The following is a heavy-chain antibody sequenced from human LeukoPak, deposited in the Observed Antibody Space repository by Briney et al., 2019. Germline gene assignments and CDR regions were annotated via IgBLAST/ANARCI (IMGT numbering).Heavy chain of an antibody. D-gene: IGHD6-13*01. J-gene: IGHJ4*02. CDR2: IYYSGST. V-gene: IGHV4-59*01. CDR1: GGSISSYY. CDR3: ARNLIPEQLVLNF. Sequence: SETLSLTCTVSGGSISSYYWSWIRQPPGKGLEWIGYIYYSGSTNYNPSLKSRVTISVDTSKNQFSLKLSSVTPADTAVYYCARNLIPEQLVLNFWGQGTLVTVSS.